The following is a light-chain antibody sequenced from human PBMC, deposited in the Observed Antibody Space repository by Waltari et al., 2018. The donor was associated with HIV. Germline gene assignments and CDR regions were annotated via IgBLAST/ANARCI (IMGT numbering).Light chain of an antibody. CDR1: SGHSSYA. V-gene: IGLV4-69*01. CDR2: LNSDGSH. J-gene: IGLJ3*02. CDR3: QTWGTGIWV. Sequence: QLVLTQSPSASASLGASVKLTCTLSSGHSSYAIAWHQQQPEKGPRYLMKLNSDGSHSKGDGSPVRFSGSSAGAERYLPISSLQSEDEADYYCQTWGTGIWVFGGGTKLTVL.